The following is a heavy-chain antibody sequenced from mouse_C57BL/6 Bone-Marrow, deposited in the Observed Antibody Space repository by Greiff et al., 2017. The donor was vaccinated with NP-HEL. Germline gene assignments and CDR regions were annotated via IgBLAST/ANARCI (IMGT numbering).Heavy chain of an antibody. Sequence: QVQLKESGAELVKPGASVKLSCKASGYTFTNYWMHWVKQRPGRGLEWIGRIYPNSGGTKYNEKFKRKATLTVDKPSSTAYMQLSSLTSEYSAVYYCARYYYWSGYFDYWGQGTTLTVSS. CDR2: IYPNSGGT. CDR3: ARYYYWSGYFDY. V-gene: IGHV1-72*01. D-gene: IGHD1-1*01. CDR1: GYTFTNYW. J-gene: IGHJ2*01.